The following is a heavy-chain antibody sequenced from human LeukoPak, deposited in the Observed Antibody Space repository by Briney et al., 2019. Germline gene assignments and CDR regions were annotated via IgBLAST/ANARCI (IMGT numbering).Heavy chain of an antibody. J-gene: IGHJ4*02. V-gene: IGHV4-59*08. CDR3: ARQGWGAAMLFDY. CDR2: IYYSGST. Sequence: SETLSLTCTVSGGSISSYYWSWIRQPPGKGLEWIGYIYYSGSTNYNPSLKSRVTISVDTSKNQFSLKLSSVTAADTAVYYCARQGWGAAMLFDYWGQGTLVTVSS. CDR1: GGSISSYY. D-gene: IGHD2-2*01.